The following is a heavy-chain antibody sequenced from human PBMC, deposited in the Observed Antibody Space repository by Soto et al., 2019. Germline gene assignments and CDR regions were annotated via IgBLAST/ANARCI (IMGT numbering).Heavy chain of an antibody. Sequence: GSVKVSCKASGYMFISYGINWVRQAPGQGLEWMGWISAYNGNTKYAQNLQGRVTMTTDTSTSTAYMEMRSLRSDDTAVYYCVRDLDGSGSYYTDYWGPGTLGTVSS. D-gene: IGHD3-10*01. CDR1: GYMFISYG. J-gene: IGHJ4*02. CDR3: VRDLDGSGSYYTDY. V-gene: IGHV1-18*01. CDR2: ISAYNGNT.